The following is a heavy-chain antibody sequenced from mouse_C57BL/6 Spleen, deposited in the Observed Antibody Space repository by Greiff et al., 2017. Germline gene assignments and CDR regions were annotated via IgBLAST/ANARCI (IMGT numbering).Heavy chain of an antibody. CDR1: GYSITSGYY. CDR2: ISYDGSN. J-gene: IGHJ1*03. V-gene: IGHV3-6*01. Sequence: VQLKESGPGLVKPSQSLSLTCSVTGYSITSGYYWNWIRQFPGNKLEWMGYISYDGSNNYNPSLKNRISITRDTSKNQFFLKLNSVTTEDTATYYCARDYYSNYGGVWYFDVWGTGTTVTVSS. D-gene: IGHD2-5*01. CDR3: ARDYYSNYGGVWYFDV.